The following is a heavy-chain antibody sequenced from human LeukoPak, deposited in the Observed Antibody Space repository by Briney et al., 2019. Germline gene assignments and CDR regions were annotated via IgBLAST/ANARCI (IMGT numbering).Heavy chain of an antibody. D-gene: IGHD3-16*02. CDR2: ISGSGGST. Sequence: GGSLRLSCAASGFTFSSYGMSWVRQAPGKGLEWVSAISGSGGSTYYADSVKGRFTISRDNSKNTLYLQMNSLGAEDTAVYYCAKALTFGGVIVPSFDYWGQGTLVTVSS. CDR3: AKALTFGGVIVPSFDY. V-gene: IGHV3-23*01. J-gene: IGHJ4*02. CDR1: GFTFSSYG.